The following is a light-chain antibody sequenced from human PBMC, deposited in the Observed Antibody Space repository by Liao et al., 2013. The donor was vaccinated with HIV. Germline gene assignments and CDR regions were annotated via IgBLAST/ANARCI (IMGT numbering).Light chain of an antibody. Sequence: SFVLTQPPSVSVAPGKTASITCGGSNIGSKSVHWYQQKPGQAPVLVIYYDTERPSGVPERMSGSKSGNTATLTISRVDAGDEADYYCQVWDRSCDVVFGGGTKLTVL. CDR3: QVWDRSCDVV. CDR2: YDT. CDR1: NIGSKS. V-gene: IGLV3-21*01. J-gene: IGLJ3*02.